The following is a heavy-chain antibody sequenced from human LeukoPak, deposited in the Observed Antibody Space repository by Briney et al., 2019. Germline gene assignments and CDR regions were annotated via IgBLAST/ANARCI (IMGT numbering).Heavy chain of an antibody. CDR1: GGSFSGYY. CDR2: INHSGST. J-gene: IGHJ5*02. V-gene: IGHV4-34*01. CDR3: ARDLVTWFDP. Sequence: SETLSLTCAVYGGSFSGYYWSWIRQPPGKGLEWIGEINHSGSTNYNPSLKSRVTISVDTSKNQFSLKLSSVTAADTAVYYCARDLVTWFDPWGQGTLVTVSS.